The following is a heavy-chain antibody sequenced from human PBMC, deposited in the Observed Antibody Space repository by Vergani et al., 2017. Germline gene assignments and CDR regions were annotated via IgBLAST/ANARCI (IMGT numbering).Heavy chain of an antibody. J-gene: IGHJ4*02. CDR2: IYSGGST. Sequence: EVQLVESGGGFIQPGGSLRLSCAASGFTVSSNYMSWVGQAPGKGLEWVSVIYSGGSTYYADSVKGRFTISRDNSKNTLYLQMNSLRAEETAVYYCACSGYDRVDRHFDYWGQGTLVTVSS. CDR1: GFTVSSNY. CDR3: ACSGYDRVDRHFDY. V-gene: IGHV3-53*01. D-gene: IGHD5-12*01.